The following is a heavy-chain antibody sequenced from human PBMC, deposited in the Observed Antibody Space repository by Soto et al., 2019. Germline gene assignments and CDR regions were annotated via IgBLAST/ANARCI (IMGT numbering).Heavy chain of an antibody. CDR3: ARSEMTDNCND. D-gene: IGHD1-20*01. V-gene: IGHV3-23*01. CDR1: GFTFRGDA. J-gene: IGHJ4*02. CDR2: ISGSGEMT. Sequence: GVSLRLSCAASGFTFRGDAMSWVRQAPGKGLEWVSSISGSGEMTHYADSVKGRFTISRDNAKNTLYLQMESLRAEDTALYYCARSEMTDNCNDWGQGALGPVSS.